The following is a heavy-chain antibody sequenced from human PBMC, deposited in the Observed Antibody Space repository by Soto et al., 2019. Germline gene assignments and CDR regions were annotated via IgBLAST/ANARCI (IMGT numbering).Heavy chain of an antibody. Sequence: GAPVKVACKASGYTFTTYGITGVRQAPGQGLEWMGWISAYNGNTNYAQKLQGRVTVTTDTSTSTAYMELRSLRSDDTAVYYCARGYYDSSRYYYLPLLDYWGPGTLVTVS. D-gene: IGHD3-22*01. CDR2: ISAYNGNT. J-gene: IGHJ4*02. CDR3: ARGYYDSSRYYYLPLLDY. CDR1: GYTFTTYG. V-gene: IGHV1-18*01.